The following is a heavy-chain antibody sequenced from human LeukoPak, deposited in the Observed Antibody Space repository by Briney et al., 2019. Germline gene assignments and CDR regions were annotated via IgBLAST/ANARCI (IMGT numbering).Heavy chain of an antibody. V-gene: IGHV3-23*01. CDR3: AREISGYSSSWYGDDAFDI. CDR1: GFMFSSYA. CDR2: ISGSGGST. D-gene: IGHD6-13*01. J-gene: IGHJ3*02. Sequence: GGSLRLSCAASGFMFSSYAMSWVRQAPGKGLEWVSTISGSGGSTYYADSVKGRFTISRDNSKNTVYLQMNSLRAEDTAVYYCAREISGYSSSWYGDDAFDIWGQGTMVTVSS.